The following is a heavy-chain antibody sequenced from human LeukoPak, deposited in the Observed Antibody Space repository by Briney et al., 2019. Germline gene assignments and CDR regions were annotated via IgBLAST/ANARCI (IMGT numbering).Heavy chain of an antibody. Sequence: PSETLSLTCAVSGESFSGNFWTWIRQPPGKGLEWIAYISDIGSINYNPSLKSRVTISLDTSKNQFSLKLSSVTAADTAVYYCAGHHPRNTVDFWGQGTLVTVSS. J-gene: IGHJ4*02. V-gene: IGHV4-59*08. D-gene: IGHD2/OR15-2a*01. CDR3: AGHHPRNTVDF. CDR1: GESFSGNF. CDR2: ISDIGSI.